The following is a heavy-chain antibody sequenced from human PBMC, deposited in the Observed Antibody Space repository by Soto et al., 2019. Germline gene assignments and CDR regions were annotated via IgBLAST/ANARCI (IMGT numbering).Heavy chain of an antibody. CDR1: GYTFTSYD. D-gene: IGHD3-3*01. V-gene: IGHV1-8*01. CDR2: MNPNSGNT. J-gene: IGHJ5*02. CDR3: ARDGITIFGVVITGWFDP. Sequence: ASVKVSCKASGYTFTSYDINWVRQATGQGFEWMGWMNPNSGNTGYAQKFQGRVTMTRNTSISTAYMELSSLRSEDTAVYYCARDGITIFGVVITGWFDPWGQGTLVTVSS.